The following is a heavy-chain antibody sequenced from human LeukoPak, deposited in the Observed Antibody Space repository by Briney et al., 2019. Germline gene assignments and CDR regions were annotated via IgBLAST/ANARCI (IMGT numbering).Heavy chain of an antibody. V-gene: IGHV3-23*01. J-gene: IGHJ2*01. Sequence: GGSLRLSCAASGFTFSSYAMSWVRQAPGKGLEWVSAISGSGGSTYYADSVTGRFTISRDNSKNTLYLQMNSLRAEDTAVYYCATAPPFGESFYWYFDLWGRGTLVTVSS. CDR3: ATAPPFGESFYWYFDL. CDR1: GFTFSSYA. D-gene: IGHD3-10*01. CDR2: ISGSGGST.